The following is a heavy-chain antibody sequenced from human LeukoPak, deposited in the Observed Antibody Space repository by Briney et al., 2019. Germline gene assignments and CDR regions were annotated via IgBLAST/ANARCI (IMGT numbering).Heavy chain of an antibody. J-gene: IGHJ4*02. Sequence: ASVKVSCKASGGTFSSYAISWVRQAPGQGLEWMGGIIPIFGTANYAQKFQGRVTITADESTSTAYMELSSLRSEDTAVYYCASDGDYYDSSGYYYWGQGTLVTVSS. D-gene: IGHD3-22*01. CDR1: GGTFSSYA. V-gene: IGHV1-69*13. CDR2: IIPIFGTA. CDR3: ASDGDYYDSSGYYY.